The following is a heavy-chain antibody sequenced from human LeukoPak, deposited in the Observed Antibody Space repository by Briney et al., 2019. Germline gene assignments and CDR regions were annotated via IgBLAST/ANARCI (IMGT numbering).Heavy chain of an antibody. V-gene: IGHV3-30-3*01. CDR2: ISYDGSNK. CDR1: GFTFSSYA. Sequence: GGSLRLSCAASGFTFSSYAMHWVRQAPGKGLEWVAVISYDGSNKYYADSVKGRFTISRDNAKNSLYLQMNSLRAEDTAVYYCARPIYDSSGYYHDYWGQGTLVTVSS. D-gene: IGHD3-22*01. CDR3: ARPIYDSSGYYHDY. J-gene: IGHJ4*02.